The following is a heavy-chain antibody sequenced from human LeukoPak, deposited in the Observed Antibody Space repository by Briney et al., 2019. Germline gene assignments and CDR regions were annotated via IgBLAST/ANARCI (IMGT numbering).Heavy chain of an antibody. D-gene: IGHD1-14*01. CDR3: ARDVACYRADY. V-gene: IGHV3-7*04. J-gene: IGHJ4*02. Sequence: GGSLRLSCAASGFSFSSHWMTWVRQAPGKGLEWVANINKEGSDIHYVDSVKGRFTISRDNAKNSLYLQMNSLRAEDTAVYYCARDVACYRADYWGQGTLVTVSS. CDR1: GFSFSSHW. CDR2: INKEGSDI.